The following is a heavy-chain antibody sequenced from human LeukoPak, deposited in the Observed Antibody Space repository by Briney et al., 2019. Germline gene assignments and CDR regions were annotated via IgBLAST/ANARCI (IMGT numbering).Heavy chain of an antibody. J-gene: IGHJ4*02. CDR2: ISTSSSYI. CDR1: GFTFSSYS. V-gene: IGHV3-21*01. D-gene: IGHD4-17*01. Sequence: PGGSLRLSCAASGFTFSSYSMNWVRQAPGKGLEWVSFISTSSSYIHNADSVKGRFTISRDNAKNTLYLQMNSLRAEDTAVYYCALTTVTTAFDYWGQGTLVTVSS. CDR3: ALTTVTTAFDY.